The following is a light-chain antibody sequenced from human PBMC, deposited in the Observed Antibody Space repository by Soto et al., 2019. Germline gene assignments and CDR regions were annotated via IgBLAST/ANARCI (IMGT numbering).Light chain of an antibody. V-gene: IGLV2-14*01. CDR1: PSDIGRYNY. Sequence: QSALTQPASVSGSPGQSITISCTGTPSDIGRYNYVSWYQQFPGKVPKLLIYEVTSRPSEVSARFSGSKSGSTASLTISGLQDEDEADYYCSSYSTTSSPHVLFGGGTKVTVL. CDR3: SSYSTTSSPHVL. CDR2: EVT. J-gene: IGLJ2*01.